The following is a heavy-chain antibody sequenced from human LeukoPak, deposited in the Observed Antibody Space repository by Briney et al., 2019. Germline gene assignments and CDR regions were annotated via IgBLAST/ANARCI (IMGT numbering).Heavy chain of an antibody. Sequence: GGSLRLSCAASGFAFDDYGMSWVRQAPGKGLEWVSGINWNGGSIDYADSVKGRFTISRDNAKNSLYLQINSLRAEDTALYYCARADKDGYGFFGFDYWGQGTLVTVSS. J-gene: IGHJ4*02. V-gene: IGHV3-20*04. D-gene: IGHD5-18*01. CDR2: INWNGGSI. CDR3: ARADKDGYGFFGFDY. CDR1: GFAFDDYG.